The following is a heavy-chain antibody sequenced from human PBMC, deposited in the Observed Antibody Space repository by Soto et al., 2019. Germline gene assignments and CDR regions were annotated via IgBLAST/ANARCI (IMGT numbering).Heavy chain of an antibody. D-gene: IGHD3-10*01. CDR2: VSPPFRTS. J-gene: IGHJ6*02. Sequence: QVQLVQSGAEVKKPGSSVKVSCKTSGVSFNNNGIGWVRQAPGHGVEWMGGVSPPFRTSNYARKFQGRISITADASTGKVNMELSSLTSEDTAQYYCARVLYYGSGSYSPYGMDVWGQGTTVTVSS. CDR3: ARVLYYGSGSYSPYGMDV. CDR1: GVSFNNNG. V-gene: IGHV1-69*01.